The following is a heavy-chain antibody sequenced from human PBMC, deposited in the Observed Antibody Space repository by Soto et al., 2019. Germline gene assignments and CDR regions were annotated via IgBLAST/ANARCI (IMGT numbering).Heavy chain of an antibody. D-gene: IGHD3-10*01. CDR2: IYYSGST. CDR3: ARAQGSGFLVS. CDR1: GGSISSGDYY. J-gene: IGHJ4*02. V-gene: IGHV4-30-4*01. Sequence: QVQLQESGPGLVKPSQTLSLTCTVSGGSISSGDYYWSWIRQPPGKGLEWIGYIYYSGSTYYNPSLQRRXTXSXXTSKHQFSLKLSSVTAADTAVYYCARAQGSGFLVSWGQGTLVTVSS.